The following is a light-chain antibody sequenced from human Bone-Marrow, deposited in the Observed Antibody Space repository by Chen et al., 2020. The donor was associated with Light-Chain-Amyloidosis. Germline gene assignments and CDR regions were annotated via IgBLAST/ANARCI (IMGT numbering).Light chain of an antibody. J-gene: IGLJ2*01. CDR3: QYYDTTLSGSV. CDR1: SSNIGAGYD. CDR2: GND. Sequence: QSVLTQPPSVSGAPGQRVTISCTGTSSNIGAGYDVHWYQQLPGTAPKLLIYGNDNRTAGVPDRFSASKSGTSDSLAITGHQAEDEADYYGQYYDTTLSGSVFGGGTKLTVL. V-gene: IGLV1-40*01.